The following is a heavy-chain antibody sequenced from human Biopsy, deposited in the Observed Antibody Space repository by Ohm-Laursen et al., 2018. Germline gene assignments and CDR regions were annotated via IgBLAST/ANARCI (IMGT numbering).Heavy chain of an antibody. CDR1: ADSFIGYD. CDR3: ARRYCSSTSCSPPFYSWFDP. Sequence: SSVKVSCKASADSFIGYDINWVRQATGQGLEWMGWMNPDSGRSNFAAKFQGRLTVTRTTSTTTAYMELSSLTSEDTAVYYCARRYCSSTSCSPPFYSWFDPWGQGTLVTVSS. J-gene: IGHJ5*02. CDR2: MNPDSGRS. D-gene: IGHD2-2*01. V-gene: IGHV1-8*01.